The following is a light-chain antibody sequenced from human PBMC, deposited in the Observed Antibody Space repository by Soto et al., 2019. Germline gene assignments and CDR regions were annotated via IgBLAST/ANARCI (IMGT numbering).Light chain of an antibody. CDR2: WDG. Sequence: QSVLTQPPSASGTPGQRVTISCSGSSSNVGSNYVYWYQQVPGTAPILLMHWDGQRLSGVPDRFSGSKSGTSASLAISGLRSEDEADYYCAAWDDSLSGVVFGGGTKLTVL. V-gene: IGLV1-47*01. J-gene: IGLJ3*02. CDR1: SSNVGSNY. CDR3: AAWDDSLSGVV.